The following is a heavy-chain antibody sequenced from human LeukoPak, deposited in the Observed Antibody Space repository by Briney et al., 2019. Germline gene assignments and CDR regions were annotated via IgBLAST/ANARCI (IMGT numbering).Heavy chain of an antibody. CDR1: GFTFSSYS. CDR3: ARDRGSYIPDAFDI. Sequence: GGSLRLSCAASGFTFSSYSMNCDRQAPGKGLEWVSYISSSSSTIYYADSVKGRFTISRDDAKNSLYLQMNSLRAEDTAVYYCARDRGSYIPDAFDIWGQGTMVTVSS. V-gene: IGHV3-48*01. J-gene: IGHJ3*02. CDR2: ISSSSSTI. D-gene: IGHD1-26*01.